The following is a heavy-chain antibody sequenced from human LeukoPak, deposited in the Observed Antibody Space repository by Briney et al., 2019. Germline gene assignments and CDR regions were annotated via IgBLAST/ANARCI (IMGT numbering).Heavy chain of an antibody. CDR2: VSYDGTSI. D-gene: IGHD1-26*01. CDR1: GFTFTSYG. Sequence: GGSLRLSCAASGFTFTSYGMHWVRQAPGKGLEWVAVVSYDGTSIYYADSVKGRFTISRDNSKNTLYLQMNNLIREDTAVYYCASNVGPRRRSPVFMDVWGQGTTVTVSS. J-gene: IGHJ6*02. V-gene: IGHV3-30*03. CDR3: ASNVGPRRRSPVFMDV.